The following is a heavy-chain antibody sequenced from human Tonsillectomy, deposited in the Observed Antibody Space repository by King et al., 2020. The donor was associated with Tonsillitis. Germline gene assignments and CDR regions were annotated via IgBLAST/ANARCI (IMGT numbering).Heavy chain of an antibody. J-gene: IGHJ4*02. V-gene: IGHV3-15*01. CDR1: GFIFRHAW. Sequence: EVQLVESGGGLVEPGGSLRLSCAASGFIFRHAWMTWVRQAPGKGLEWVGRIKSQTDGGTIDYAAPVKGRFTISRDDSKNTVSLQMNSLKTEDTAIYYCTTEGAIVATTATFDNWGQGTLVIVSP. CDR3: TTEGAIVATTATFDN. D-gene: IGHD5-12*01. CDR2: IKSQTDGGTI.